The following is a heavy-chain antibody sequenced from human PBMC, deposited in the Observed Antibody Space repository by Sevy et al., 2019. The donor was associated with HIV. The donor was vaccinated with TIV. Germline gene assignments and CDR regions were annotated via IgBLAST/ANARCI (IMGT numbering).Heavy chain of an antibody. CDR2: ISGSGGST. CDR3: AKGGGTTVTEHYYYGMDV. Sequence: GGSLRLSCAASGFTFSSYAMSWVRQAPGKGLEWVSAISGSGGSTYYADSVKGRFTISRDNSKNTLYLQMNSLRAEDTAVYYCAKGGGTTVTEHYYYGMDVWGQGTTVTVSS. V-gene: IGHV3-23*01. D-gene: IGHD4-4*01. J-gene: IGHJ6*02. CDR1: GFTFSSYA.